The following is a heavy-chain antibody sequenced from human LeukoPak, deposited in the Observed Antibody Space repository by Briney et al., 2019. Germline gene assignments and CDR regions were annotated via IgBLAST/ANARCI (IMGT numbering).Heavy chain of an antibody. CDR2: ISGSGSTI. CDR3: AKDDYYGSGSYYTSDY. V-gene: IGHV3-11*01. CDR1: GFTFSDYY. Sequence: PGGSLRLSCAASGFTFSDYYMSWIRQAPGKGLEWVSYISGSGSTIYYADSVKGRFTISRDNSKNTLYLQMNSLRAEDTAVYYCAKDDYYGSGSYYTSDYWGQGTLVTVSS. D-gene: IGHD3-10*01. J-gene: IGHJ4*02.